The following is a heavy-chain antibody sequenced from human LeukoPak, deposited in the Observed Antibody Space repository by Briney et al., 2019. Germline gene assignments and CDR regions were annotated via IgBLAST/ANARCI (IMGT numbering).Heavy chain of an antibody. V-gene: IGHV3-13*01. CDR1: GFTFSSYD. Sequence: PGGSLRHSCAASGFTFSSYDMHWVRQATGKGLEWVSAIGTAGDTYYPGSVKGRFTISRESAKNSLYLQMNSLRAGDTAVYYCARGSDGIIDYWGQGTLVTVSS. J-gene: IGHJ4*02. D-gene: IGHD1-14*01. CDR3: ARGSDGIIDY. CDR2: IGTAGDT.